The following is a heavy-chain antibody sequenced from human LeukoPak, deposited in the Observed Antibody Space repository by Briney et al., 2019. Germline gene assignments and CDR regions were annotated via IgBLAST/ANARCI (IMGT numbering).Heavy chain of an antibody. D-gene: IGHD4-17*01. CDR2: ISSSDNI. Sequence: GGSLRLSCAASGFRFSDYSTNWVRQAPGKGLEWVSYISSSDNIYYADSVKGRFTISRDNAKNSLWLQMNSLRAEDTAVYHCGRGNGDYGGVDYWGQGTLVTVSS. J-gene: IGHJ4*02. CDR3: GRGNGDYGGVDY. CDR1: GFRFSDYS. V-gene: IGHV3-48*01.